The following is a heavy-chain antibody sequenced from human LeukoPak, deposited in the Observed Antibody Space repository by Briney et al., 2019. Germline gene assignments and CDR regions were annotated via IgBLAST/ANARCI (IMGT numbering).Heavy chain of an antibody. CDR1: GGTFNSDA. Sequence: ASVKVSCKASGGTFNSDALSWVRQAPGQGLEWMGGITPRLGPGNYAQKFQDRLTITADEITSTTYMELRSLRSDDTAVYYCTRELSGCSETVCSGAWGQGTLVIVSS. CDR3: TRELSGCSETVCSGA. V-gene: IGHV1-69*13. J-gene: IGHJ5*02. CDR2: ITPRLGPG. D-gene: IGHD3-10*02.